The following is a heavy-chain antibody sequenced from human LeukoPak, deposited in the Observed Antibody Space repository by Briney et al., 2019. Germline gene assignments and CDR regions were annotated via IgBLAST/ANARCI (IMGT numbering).Heavy chain of an antibody. CDR2: INPNSGGT. D-gene: IGHD6-19*01. V-gene: IGHV1-2*02. Sequence: SVTVSCKASGYTFTGYYMHGVRQAPGQGVDGMGWINPNSGGTNYAQKFQGRVTMTRDTSISTAYMELSRLRSDDTAVYYCATKLYSSGWYGEPSYGMDVWGQGTTVTVSS. J-gene: IGHJ6*02. CDR1: GYTFTGYY. CDR3: ATKLYSSGWYGEPSYGMDV.